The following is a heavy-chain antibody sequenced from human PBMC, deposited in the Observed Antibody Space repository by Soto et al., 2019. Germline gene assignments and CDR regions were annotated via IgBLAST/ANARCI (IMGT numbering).Heavy chain of an antibody. D-gene: IGHD3-9*01. Sequence: SETLSLTCTVSGGSISSGGYYWSWIRQHPGKGLEWIGYIYYSGSTYYNPSLKSRVTISVDTSKNQFSLKLSSVTAADTAVYYCARGYYDILTGYLHRFDPWGQGTLVTVSS. CDR2: IYYSGST. J-gene: IGHJ5*02. V-gene: IGHV4-31*03. CDR1: GGSISSGGYY. CDR3: ARGYYDILTGYLHRFDP.